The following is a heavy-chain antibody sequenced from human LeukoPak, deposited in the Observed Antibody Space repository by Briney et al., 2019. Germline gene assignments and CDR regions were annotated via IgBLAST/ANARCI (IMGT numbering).Heavy chain of an antibody. J-gene: IGHJ4*02. Sequence: PGGSLRLSCAASGFTFSSYWMHWVRQAPGKGLVWVSRINSDGSRTNYADSVEGRFTISRDNAKDTVYLQINSLRAEDTAVYYCAREARGNYYDSSGYYYFDYWGQGTLVTVSS. V-gene: IGHV3-74*01. CDR1: GFTFSSYW. CDR3: AREARGNYYDSSGYYYFDY. CDR2: INSDGSRT. D-gene: IGHD3-22*01.